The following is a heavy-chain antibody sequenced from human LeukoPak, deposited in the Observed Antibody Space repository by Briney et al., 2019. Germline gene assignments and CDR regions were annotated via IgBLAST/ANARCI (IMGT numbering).Heavy chain of an antibody. J-gene: IGHJ5*02. V-gene: IGHV4-31*03. CDR1: GGSISIGGYY. CDR3: ARYCSSTNCYKGGFDP. D-gene: IGHD2-2*02. Sequence: PSETLSLTCTVSGGSISIGGYYWSWIRQHRGKGLEWNGYIYYSGSTYSNPSLKSRVTISVDTSKNQFSLNLSSVTAADTAVYYCARYCSSTNCYKGGFDPWGQGTLVTVSS. CDR2: IYYSGST.